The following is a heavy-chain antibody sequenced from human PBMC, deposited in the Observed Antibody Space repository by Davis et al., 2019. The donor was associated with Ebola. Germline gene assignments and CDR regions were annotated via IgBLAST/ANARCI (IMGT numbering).Heavy chain of an antibody. Sequence: GESLKISCAASRFTFSTYSMHWVRQAPGKGLEWVAVISYEGRNKYYADSVKGRFTISRDNSKNTLYLEMSSLRTEDTAIYYCARAADSSGYFPHFWGQGTLVIVSS. D-gene: IGHD3-22*01. CDR2: ISYEGRNK. CDR1: RFTFSTYS. J-gene: IGHJ4*02. CDR3: ARAADSSGYFPHF. V-gene: IGHV3-30*04.